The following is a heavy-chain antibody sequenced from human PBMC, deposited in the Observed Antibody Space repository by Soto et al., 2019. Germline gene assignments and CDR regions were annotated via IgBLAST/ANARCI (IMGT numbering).Heavy chain of an antibody. CDR1: GFTFSSYA. V-gene: IGHV3-23*01. D-gene: IGHD3-22*01. CDR3: ATSRGLSSGGIYFDY. J-gene: IGHJ4*02. Sequence: GGSLRLSCAASGFTFSSYAMSWVRQAPGKGLEWVSAISGSGGSTYYADSVKGRFTISRDNSKNTLYLQMNSLRAEDTAVYYCATSRGLSSGGIYFDYWGQGTLVTVSS. CDR2: ISGSGGST.